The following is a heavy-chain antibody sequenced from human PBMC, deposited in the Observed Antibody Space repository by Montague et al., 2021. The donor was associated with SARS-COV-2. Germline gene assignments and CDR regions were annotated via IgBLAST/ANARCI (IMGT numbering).Heavy chain of an antibody. V-gene: IGHV3-30-3*01. CDR2: ISYAEYNK. CDR3: ASDAYGDHVEFFHH. D-gene: IGHD4-17*01. CDR1: GFTFSSYA. J-gene: IGHJ1*01. Sequence: SLRLSCAASGFTFSSYAMHWVRQAPGKGLEWVAVISYAEYNKYYADSVKGRFTISRDNSKNTLYLQMDSLRPDDTAVYYCASDAYGDHVEFFHHWGQGSLVTVSS.